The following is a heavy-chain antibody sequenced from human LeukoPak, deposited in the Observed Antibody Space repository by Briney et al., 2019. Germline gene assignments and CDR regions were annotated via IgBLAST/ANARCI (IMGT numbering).Heavy chain of an antibody. V-gene: IGHV3-30*02. J-gene: IGHJ4*02. CDR1: GFTFSTSA. D-gene: IGHD5-18*01. CDR2: IKFDGSNK. CDR3: AGGYSCGFAS. Sequence: GGSLRLSCAASGFTFSTSAMHWVRQAPGKGLEWVAFIKFDGSNKYYADSVKGRFTISRDNSKNTLYLQMNTLRAEDTAVYYCAGGYSCGFASWGQGTLVAVSP.